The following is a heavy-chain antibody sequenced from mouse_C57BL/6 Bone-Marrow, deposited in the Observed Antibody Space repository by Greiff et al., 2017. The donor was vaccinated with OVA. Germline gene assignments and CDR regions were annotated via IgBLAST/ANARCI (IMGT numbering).Heavy chain of an antibody. CDR2: ISNGGGST. CDR3: ARHGYKGSLFAY. CDR1: GFTFSDYY. J-gene: IGHJ3*01. Sequence: EVQLVESGGGLVQPGGSLKLSCAASGFTFSDYYMYWVRQTPEKRLEWVAYISNGGGSTYYPDTVKGRFTISRDNAKNTLYLQMSRLKSEDTAMYYCARHGYKGSLFAYWGQGTLVTVSA. V-gene: IGHV5-12*01. D-gene: IGHD1-2*01.